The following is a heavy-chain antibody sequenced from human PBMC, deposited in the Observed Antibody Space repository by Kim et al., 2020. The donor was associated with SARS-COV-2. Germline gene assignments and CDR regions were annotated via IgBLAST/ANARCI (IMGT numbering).Heavy chain of an antibody. CDR1: GFTFSSYE. J-gene: IGHJ4*02. D-gene: IGHD4-4*01. CDR3: ARGPYYSPFDY. Sequence: GGSLRLSCAASGFTFSSYEMNWVRQAPGKGLEWVSYIICSGTTIYYADSVRGRFTISRDNDKNSLYLQMNSLRAEDTAVYYCARGPYYSPFDYCGQ. CDR2: IICSGTTI. V-gene: IGHV3-48*03.